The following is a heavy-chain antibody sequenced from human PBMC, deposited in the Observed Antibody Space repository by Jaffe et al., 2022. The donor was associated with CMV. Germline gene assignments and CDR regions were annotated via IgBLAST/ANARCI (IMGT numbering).Heavy chain of an antibody. Sequence: EVQLVESGGGLVQPGGSLRLSCAASGFTFSSYAMSWVRQAPGKGLEWVSAISGSGGSTYYADSVKGRFTISRDNSKNTLYLQMNSLRAEDTAVYYCAKDGWEADYYGSGSKHHLEYFQHWGQGTLVTVSS. V-gene: IGHV3-23*04. CDR2: ISGSGGST. CDR1: GFTFSSYA. CDR3: AKDGWEADYYGSGSKHHLEYFQH. J-gene: IGHJ1*01. D-gene: IGHD3-10*01.